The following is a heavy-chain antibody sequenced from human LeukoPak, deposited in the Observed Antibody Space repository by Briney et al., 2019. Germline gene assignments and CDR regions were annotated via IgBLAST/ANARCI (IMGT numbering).Heavy chain of an antibody. CDR3: ARDTYYAFDI. CDR1: GFTFSSYV. D-gene: IGHD1-26*01. J-gene: IGHJ3*02. Sequence: GGSLRLSCAVSGFTFSSYVMSWVRQAPGKGLEWVSTISGSGGGRYYADSVKGRFTISRDNSKNTMYLQMNSLRAEDTAVYYCARDTYYAFDIWGQGTMVTVSS. CDR2: ISGSGGGR. V-gene: IGHV3-23*01.